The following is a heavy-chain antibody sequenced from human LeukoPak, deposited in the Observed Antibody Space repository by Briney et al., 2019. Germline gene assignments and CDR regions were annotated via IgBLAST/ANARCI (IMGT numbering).Heavy chain of an antibody. D-gene: IGHD2-2*01. J-gene: IGHJ5*02. CDR2: IYYSGST. V-gene: IGHV4-39*01. CDR1: GGSISSSSYY. Sequence: SETLSLTCTVSGGSISSSSYYWGWIRQPPGKGLEWIGSIYYSGSTYYNPSLKGRVTISVDTSKNQFSLKLSSVTAADRAVYYCARGLSSWFDPWGQGTLVTVSS. CDR3: ARGLSSWFDP.